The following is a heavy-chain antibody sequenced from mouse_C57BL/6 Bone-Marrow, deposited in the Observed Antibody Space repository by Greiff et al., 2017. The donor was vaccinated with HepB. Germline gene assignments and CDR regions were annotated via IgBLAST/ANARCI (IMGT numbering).Heavy chain of an antibody. CDR2: ISSGGDYI. V-gene: IGHV5-9-1*02. Sequence: EVKLVESGEGLVKPGGSLKLSCAASVFTFSSYAMSWVRQTPEKRLEWVAYISSGGDYIYYADTVKGRFTISRDNARNTLYLQMSSLKSEDTAMYYCTRDGNYEAWFAYWGQGTLVTVSA. J-gene: IGHJ3*01. CDR1: VFTFSSYA. CDR3: TRDGNYEAWFAY. D-gene: IGHD2-1*01.